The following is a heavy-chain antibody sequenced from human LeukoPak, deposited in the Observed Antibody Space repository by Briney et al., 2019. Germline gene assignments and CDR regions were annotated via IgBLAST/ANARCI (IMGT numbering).Heavy chain of an antibody. D-gene: IGHD1-14*01. J-gene: IGHJ3*02. CDR1: GFTFSDYY. CDR2: ISSSGNTI. CDR3: ARSVPGGAFDI. V-gene: IGHV3-11*01. Sequence: GGSLRLSCAASGFTFSDYYMSWIRQAPGKGLEWVSYISSSGNTIYYADPVKGRFTISRDNAKNSLYLQMNSLRAEDTAVYYCARSVPGGAFDIWGQGTMVTVSS.